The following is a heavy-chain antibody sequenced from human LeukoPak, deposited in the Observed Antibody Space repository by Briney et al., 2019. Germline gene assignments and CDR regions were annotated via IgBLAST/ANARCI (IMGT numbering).Heavy chain of an antibody. J-gene: IGHJ6*03. V-gene: IGHV1-69*05. CDR2: IIPIFGTA. D-gene: IGHD1-26*01. CDR1: GGTFSSYA. Sequence: ASVKVSCKASGGTFSSYAISWVRQAPGQGLEWMGGIIPIFGTANYAQKFQGRVTITTDESTSTAYMELSSLRSEDTAVYYCVRVRVGAAYYYYYMDVGGKGTTVTVSS. CDR3: VRVRVGAAYYYYYMDV.